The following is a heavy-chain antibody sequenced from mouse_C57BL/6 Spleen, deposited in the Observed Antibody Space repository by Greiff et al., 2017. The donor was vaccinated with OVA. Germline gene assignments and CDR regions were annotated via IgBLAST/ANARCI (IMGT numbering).Heavy chain of an antibody. CDR2: ISSGGDYI. CDR3: TTFQLGFAY. D-gene: IGHD4-1*02. CDR1: GFTFSSYA. Sequence: EVQGVESGEGLVKPGGSLKLSCAASGFTFSSYAMSWVRQTPEKRLEWVAYISSGGDYIYYADTVKGRFTVSRDNARNTRYLQMSSLKSEDTAMYYCTTFQLGFAYWGQGTTLTVSA. V-gene: IGHV5-9-1*02. J-gene: IGHJ2*01.